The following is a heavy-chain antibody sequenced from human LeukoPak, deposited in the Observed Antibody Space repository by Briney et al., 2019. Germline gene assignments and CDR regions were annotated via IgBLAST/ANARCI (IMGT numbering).Heavy chain of an antibody. Sequence: GASVKVSCKASGYTFTNYYMHWVRQAPGQGLEWMGIINPSADTTNYAQKFQGRVTITADESTSTAYMELSSLRSEDTAVYYCARDHHYYDSSGYYPYYFDYWGQGTLVTVSS. V-gene: IGHV1-46*01. CDR1: GYTFTNYY. J-gene: IGHJ4*02. CDR3: ARDHHYYDSSGYYPYYFDY. D-gene: IGHD3-22*01. CDR2: INPSADTT.